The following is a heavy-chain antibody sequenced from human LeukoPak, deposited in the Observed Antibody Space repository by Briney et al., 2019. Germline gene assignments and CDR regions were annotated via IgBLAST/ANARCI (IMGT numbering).Heavy chain of an antibody. V-gene: IGHV3-30*03. CDR2: KSYDGSNK. J-gene: IGHJ5*02. CDR3: AREPSSSGWFDP. Sequence: SLRLSCATYGFTFSIYGLHWHRPAPVIGLEWLAVKSYDGSNKSYADCVKGRFTVSRDNSKNTLYLQMNSLRAEDTAVYYCAREPSSSGWFDPWGQGTLVTVSS. D-gene: IGHD3-10*01. CDR1: GFTFSIYG.